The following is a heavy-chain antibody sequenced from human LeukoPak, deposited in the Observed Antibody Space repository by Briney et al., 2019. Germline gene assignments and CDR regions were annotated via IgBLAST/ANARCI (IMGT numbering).Heavy chain of an antibody. CDR3: ARGGRGSAAVVAPRSFDI. CDR1: GFTFSSYW. D-gene: IGHD3-22*01. V-gene: IGHV3-53*01. CDR2: TYTGGNS. Sequence: PGGSLRLSCAASGFTFSSYWMHWVRQAPGKGLEWVSVTYTGGNSYYAGSVQGRFIISRDISKNTLYLQMNNLRAEDSALYCCARGGRGSAAVVAPRSFDIWGQGTMVTVSS. J-gene: IGHJ3*02.